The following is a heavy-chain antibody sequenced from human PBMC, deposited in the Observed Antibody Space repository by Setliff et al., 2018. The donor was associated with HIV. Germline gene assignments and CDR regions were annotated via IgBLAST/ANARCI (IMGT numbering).Heavy chain of an antibody. Sequence: ASVKVSCKASGGTFNINAVTWVRQAPGQGLEWVGAIIPLFGTANYAQKFQGRVTITADDSTSTVYMEVRSQRSADTAVYYCSKVSEHRTSSGSFYYYMDVWGEGTTVTVSS. J-gene: IGHJ6*03. CDR3: SKVSEHRTSSGSFYYYMDV. CDR2: IIPLFGTA. D-gene: IGHD6-6*01. CDR1: GGTFNINA. V-gene: IGHV1-69*13.